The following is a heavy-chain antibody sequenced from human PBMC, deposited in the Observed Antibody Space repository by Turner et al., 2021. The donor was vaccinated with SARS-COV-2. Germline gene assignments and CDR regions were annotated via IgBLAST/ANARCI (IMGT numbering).Heavy chain of an antibody. D-gene: IGHD3-9*01. CDR3: VRLPDYDILTK. J-gene: IGHJ4*02. V-gene: IGHV4-39*01. Sequence: QLQLQESGPGLVKASETLSLTCTVSGGSISSSAFYWGWVRQPPGKGLEWIGAIYYSGNTYYNPSLKSRLTISFDRSRNQFSVRLRSVTAADTAVYYCVRLPDYDILTKWGQGTLVTVSS. CDR1: GGSISSSAFY. CDR2: IYYSGNT.